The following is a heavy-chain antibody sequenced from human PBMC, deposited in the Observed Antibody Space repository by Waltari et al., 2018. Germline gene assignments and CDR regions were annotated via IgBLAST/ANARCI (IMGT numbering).Heavy chain of an antibody. V-gene: IGHV4-34*01. CDR1: GGSFSGYY. CDR3: ARRRIAVAVRFYYYGMDV. J-gene: IGHJ6*02. CDR2: INHSGST. D-gene: IGHD6-19*01. Sequence: QVQLQQWGAGLLKPSETLSLTCAVYGGSFSGYYWGWIRQPPGKGLEWIGEINHSGSTNYNPSLKSRVTISVDTSKNQFSLKLSSVTAADTAVYYCARRRIAVAVRFYYYGMDVWGQGTTVTVSS.